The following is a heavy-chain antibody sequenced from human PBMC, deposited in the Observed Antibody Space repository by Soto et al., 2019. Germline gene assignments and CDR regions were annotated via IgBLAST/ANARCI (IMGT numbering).Heavy chain of an antibody. D-gene: IGHD6-6*01. V-gene: IGHV1-69*13. CDR2: IIPIFGTA. Sequence: SVEVSCEASGGTFSSYAMSWVRQAPGQGLEWMGGIIPIFGTANYAQKFQGRVTITADESTSTAYMGLSSLRSEDTAVYYCAVQPPPPPPIAARDYYGMDVWGQGTPITVSS. CDR3: AVQPPPPPPIAARDYYGMDV. CDR1: GGTFSSYA. J-gene: IGHJ6*02.